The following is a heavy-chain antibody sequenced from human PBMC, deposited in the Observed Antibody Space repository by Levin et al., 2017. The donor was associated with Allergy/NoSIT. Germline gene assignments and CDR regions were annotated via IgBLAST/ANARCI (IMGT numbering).Heavy chain of an antibody. J-gene: IGHJ4*02. D-gene: IGHD3-16*01. CDR1: GFDFSKYA. CDR2: ISDRGGST. CDR3: ARDVRPYSFGYFDS. V-gene: IGHV3-23*01. Sequence: AGGSLRLSCEASGFDFSKYAMNWVRQAPGKGLEWVSAISDRGGSTYYIDSVRGRFTISRDNSNNTLFLHMSSLRAEDTAVYYCARDVRPYSFGYFDSWGQGSLVTVSS.